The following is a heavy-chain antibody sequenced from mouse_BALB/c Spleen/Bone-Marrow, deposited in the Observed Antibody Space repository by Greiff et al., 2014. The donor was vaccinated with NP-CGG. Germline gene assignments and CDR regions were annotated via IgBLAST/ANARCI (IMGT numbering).Heavy chain of an antibody. CDR3: ARSRDDGTFDY. D-gene: IGHD2-14*01. CDR2: INPSTGYT. CDR1: GYTFTSYW. V-gene: IGHV1-7*01. Sequence: VQLQQSGAELAKPGASVKMSCKASGYTFTSYWMHWVKQRPGQGLEWIGYINPSTGYTEYKQKFKDKATXTADKSTNTAYMQLSSLTSEDSAVYYCARSRDDGTFDYWGQGTTLTVSS. J-gene: IGHJ2*01.